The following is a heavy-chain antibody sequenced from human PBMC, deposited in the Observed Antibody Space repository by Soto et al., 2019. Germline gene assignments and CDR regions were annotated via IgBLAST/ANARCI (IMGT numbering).Heavy chain of an antibody. CDR1: GYTFTSYG. J-gene: IGHJ3*02. CDR3: AINYDFWSGYPIGDAFDI. V-gene: IGHV1-18*01. D-gene: IGHD3-3*01. Sequence: QVQLVQSGAEVKKPGASVKVSCKASGYTFTSYGISWVRQAPGQGLEWMGWISAYNGNTNYAQKLQGRVTMTTDTSTSTAYMELRSLRSEDTAVYYCAINYDFWSGYPIGDAFDIWGQGTMVTVSS. CDR2: ISAYNGNT.